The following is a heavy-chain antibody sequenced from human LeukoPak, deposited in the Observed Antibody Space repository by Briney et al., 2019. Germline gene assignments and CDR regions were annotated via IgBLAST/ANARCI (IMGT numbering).Heavy chain of an antibody. V-gene: IGHV3-21*06. CDR2: INRNGVFM. D-gene: IGHD2-2*01. CDR1: GFTFSTYN. Sequence: GGSLRLSCAASGFTFSTYNMIWVRQAPGKGLEWVSSINRNGVFMFYADSVKGRFTISRDNAKNSLYVQMNSLRVEDTAVYYCARGRKYCSSTSSCYAGDFDYWGQGTLVTVSS. J-gene: IGHJ4*02. CDR3: ARGRKYCSSTSSCYAGDFDY.